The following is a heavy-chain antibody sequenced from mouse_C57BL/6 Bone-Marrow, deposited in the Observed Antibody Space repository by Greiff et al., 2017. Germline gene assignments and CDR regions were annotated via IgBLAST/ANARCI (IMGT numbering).Heavy chain of an antibody. CDR1: GYAFTNYL. CDR3: ARVAGLLRDYFDY. J-gene: IGHJ2*01. CDR2: INPGSGGT. D-gene: IGHD1-1*01. Sequence: VQLQQSGAELVRPGTSVKVSCKASGYAFTNYLIEWVKQRPGQGLEWIGVINPGSGGTNYNEKFKGKATLTADKSSSTAYMQLSSLTSVESAVYFCARVAGLLRDYFDYWRQGTTLTVSS. V-gene: IGHV1-54*01.